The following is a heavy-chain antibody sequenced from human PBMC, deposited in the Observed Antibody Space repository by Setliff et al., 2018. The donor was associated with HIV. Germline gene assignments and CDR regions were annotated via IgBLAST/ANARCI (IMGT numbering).Heavy chain of an antibody. CDR3: ATYAGNGGGKGY. CDR2: TYSSGST. Sequence: PSETLSLTCTVSGGSISSDTYHYNWIRQPAGKGLEWIGQTYSSGSTKCNPSLKSRVTISVDTSKNQFSLTLSSVTAADTAMYYCATYAGNGGGKGYWGQGTLVTVSS. D-gene: IGHD2-21*01. V-gene: IGHV4-61*09. CDR1: GGSISSDTYH. J-gene: IGHJ4*02.